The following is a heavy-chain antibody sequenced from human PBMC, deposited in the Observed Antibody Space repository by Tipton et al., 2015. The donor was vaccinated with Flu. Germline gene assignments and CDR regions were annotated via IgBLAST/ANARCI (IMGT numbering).Heavy chain of an antibody. J-gene: IGHJ5*02. V-gene: IGHV4-38-2*01. CDR1: NYSLTSGRY. CDR2: VYHSGKT. CDR3: ARRDFSNYVSDPKNWFDR. Sequence: GLVKPSETLSLSCAVSNYSLTSGRYWDWIRQPPGKGLEWIGSVYHSGKTYYNPSLKSRVTISVDTSKNQFSLRLSSVTAADMAVYYCARRDFSNYVSDPKNWFDRWGQGTLVTVSS. D-gene: IGHD4-11*01.